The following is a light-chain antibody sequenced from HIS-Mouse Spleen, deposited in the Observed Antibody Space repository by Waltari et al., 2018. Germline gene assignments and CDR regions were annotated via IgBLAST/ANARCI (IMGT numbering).Light chain of an antibody. Sequence: QSALTTPASVSGSPGQSITISCTGTSSDVGSYNLVSWYQQHPGKAPKRMIYAGSKRPSGVSNRFSGSKSGNTSSLTISGLQAEDEADYYCCSYAGSSTFEVFGGGTKLTVL. J-gene: IGLJ2*01. CDR1: SSDVGSYNL. V-gene: IGLV2-23*03. CDR2: AGS. CDR3: CSYAGSSTFEV.